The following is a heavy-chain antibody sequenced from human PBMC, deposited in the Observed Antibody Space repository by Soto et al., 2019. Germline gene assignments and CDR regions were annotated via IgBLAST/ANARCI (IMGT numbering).Heavy chain of an antibody. CDR1: GFTFSTYG. D-gene: IGHD6-19*01. J-gene: IGHJ4*02. CDR2: ILYDGSNR. V-gene: IGHV3-30*18. CDR3: AKDGFSSGSLDY. Sequence: QVQLVQSGGGVVHPGRSLRVSCAASGFTFSTYGIHWVRQAPGKGLEWVAVILYDGSNRYYADSVKGRFTISRDNSKNTAFLQMNSLRAEDTAVYYCAKDGFSSGSLDYWRQGTLVTVSS.